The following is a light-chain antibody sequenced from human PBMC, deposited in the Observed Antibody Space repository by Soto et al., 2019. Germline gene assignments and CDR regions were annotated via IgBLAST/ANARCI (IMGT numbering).Light chain of an antibody. CDR3: HSYDSSAHWV. J-gene: IGLJ3*02. CDR2: QDN. V-gene: IGLV6-57*04. Sequence: NFMLTQPHSVSESPGKTVTISCTRSGGSIANNYVQWYQQRPGSAPTPVIYQDNERPSGVPGRFSGSIDRSSNSASLTISGLRTEDEADYYCHSYDSSAHWVFGGGTKLTVL. CDR1: GGSIANNY.